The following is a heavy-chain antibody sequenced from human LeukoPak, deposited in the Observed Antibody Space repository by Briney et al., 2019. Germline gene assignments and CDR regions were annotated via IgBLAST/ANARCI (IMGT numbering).Heavy chain of an antibody. V-gene: IGHV3-21*01. CDR1: GFTFSSYS. CDR2: ISSSSSYI. D-gene: IGHD3-22*01. CDR3: ARDPYYDSSGYHDY. Sequence: GGSLRLSCAASGFTFSSYSMNWVRQAPGKGLEWVSSISSSSSYIYYADSVKGRFTISRDNSKNTLYLQMNSLRAEDTAVYYCARDPYYDSSGYHDYWGQGTLVTVSS. J-gene: IGHJ4*02.